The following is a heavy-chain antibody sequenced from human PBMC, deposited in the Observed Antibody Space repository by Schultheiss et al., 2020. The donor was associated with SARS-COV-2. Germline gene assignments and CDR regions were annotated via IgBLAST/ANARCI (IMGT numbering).Heavy chain of an antibody. Sequence: LSLTCTVSGGSISSYYWSWIRQPPGKGLEWIGYIHYSGSTNYNPSFKSRVTISVDTSKNQFSLKLSSVTAADTAVYYCAGSAYSYGSFDYWGQGTLVTVSS. CDR3: AGSAYSYGSFDY. CDR2: IHYSGST. V-gene: IGHV4-59*13. D-gene: IGHD5-18*01. J-gene: IGHJ4*02. CDR1: GGSISSYY.